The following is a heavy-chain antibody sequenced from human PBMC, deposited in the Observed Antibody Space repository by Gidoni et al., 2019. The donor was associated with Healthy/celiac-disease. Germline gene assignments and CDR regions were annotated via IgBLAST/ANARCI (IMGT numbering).Heavy chain of an antibody. D-gene: IGHD7-27*01. CDR2: IYYSGST. V-gene: IGHV4-31*03. CDR1: AGSISSGGYY. Sequence: QVQLQESCPVLVKPSQTLSLTCTVSAGSISSGGYYWSWIRQHPGKGLEWIGYIYYSGSTYYNPSLKSRVTISVDTSKNQFSLKLSSVTAADTAVYYCARSPFLGAFDIWGQGTMVTVSS. J-gene: IGHJ3*02. CDR3: ARSPFLGAFDI.